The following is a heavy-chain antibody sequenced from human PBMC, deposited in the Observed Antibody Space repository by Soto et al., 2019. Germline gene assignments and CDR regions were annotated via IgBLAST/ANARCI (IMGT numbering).Heavy chain of an antibody. Sequence: SETLSLTCAVYGGSFSGYYFSWIRQPPGKGLEWIGYTYHSGSTYYNPSLKSRVTISVDRSKNQFSLKLSSVTAADTAVYYCARVYYDSSGYYDAFAIWGQGTMVTVSS. CDR3: ARVYYDSSGYYDAFAI. CDR1: GGSFSGYY. V-gene: IGHV4-34*01. D-gene: IGHD3-22*01. CDR2: TYHSGST. J-gene: IGHJ3*02.